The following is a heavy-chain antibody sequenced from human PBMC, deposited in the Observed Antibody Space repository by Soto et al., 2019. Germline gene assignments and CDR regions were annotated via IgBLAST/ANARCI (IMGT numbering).Heavy chain of an antibody. J-gene: IGHJ4*02. CDR2: VYYSGTT. Sequence: SETLSLTCTVSVGYIRNGDYYWGWIRQPPGKGLEWLGYVYYSGTTYSHPSLNSRVSISVDTSENQFSLRLTSVTAADTAVYYCVTVNLVGAAYYFDYWGPGTLVTVSS. CDR3: VTVNLVGAAYYFDY. CDR1: VGYIRNGDYY. D-gene: IGHD1-26*01. V-gene: IGHV4-30-4*01.